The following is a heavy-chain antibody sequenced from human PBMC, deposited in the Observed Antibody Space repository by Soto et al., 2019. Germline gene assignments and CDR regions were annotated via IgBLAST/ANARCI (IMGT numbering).Heavy chain of an antibody. Sequence: SETLSLTCTVSGGSMRSSPHYWGWIRQPPGKGLEWIGSIYNGGGTHYNPSLNSRVTIAVDMSKNQFSLVLSSVTAADTAVYYRAKYSASTMAASWSQGSLVTVSS. CDR2: IYNGGGT. J-gene: IGHJ5*02. CDR1: GGSMRSSPHY. V-gene: IGHV4-39*01. D-gene: IGHD3-10*01. CDR3: AKYSASTMAAS.